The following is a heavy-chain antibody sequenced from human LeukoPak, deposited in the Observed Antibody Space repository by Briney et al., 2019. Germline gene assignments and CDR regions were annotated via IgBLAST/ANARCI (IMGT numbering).Heavy chain of an antibody. D-gene: IGHD3-22*01. Sequence: SSETLSLTCAVYGGSFSGYYWSWIRQPPGKGLEWIGYIYYSGSTNYNPSLKSRVTISVDTSKNQFSLKLSSVTAADTAVYYCARFYYDSSGYYYFDYWGQGTLVTVSS. CDR3: ARFYYDSSGYYYFDY. CDR1: GGSFSGYY. CDR2: IYYSGST. J-gene: IGHJ4*02. V-gene: IGHV4-59*01.